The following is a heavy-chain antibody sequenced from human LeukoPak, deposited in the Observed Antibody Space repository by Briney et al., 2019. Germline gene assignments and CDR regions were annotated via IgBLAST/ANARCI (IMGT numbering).Heavy chain of an antibody. D-gene: IGHD2-8*02. V-gene: IGHV3-21*01. CDR2: ISSSSSYI. Sequence: GGSLRLSCAASGFTFSSYSMKWVRQAPGKGLEWVSSISSSSSYIYYADSVKGRFTISRDNAKNSLYLQMNSLRAEDTAVYYCARELGTDYFDYWGQGTLVTVSS. J-gene: IGHJ4*02. CDR3: ARELGTDYFDY. CDR1: GFTFSSYS.